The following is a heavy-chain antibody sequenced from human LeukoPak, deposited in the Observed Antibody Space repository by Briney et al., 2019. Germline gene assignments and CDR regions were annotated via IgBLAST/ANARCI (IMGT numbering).Heavy chain of an antibody. Sequence: SVKVSCKASGGTFSSYAISWVRQAPGQGLEWMGGIIPIFGTANYAQKFQGRVTITADESTSTAYMELSSLRSEDTAVYYCARDPVRGDYEYGYWGQGTLVTVSS. CDR1: GGTFSSYA. J-gene: IGHJ4*02. V-gene: IGHV1-69*13. D-gene: IGHD4-17*01. CDR2: IIPIFGTA. CDR3: ARDPVRGDYEYGY.